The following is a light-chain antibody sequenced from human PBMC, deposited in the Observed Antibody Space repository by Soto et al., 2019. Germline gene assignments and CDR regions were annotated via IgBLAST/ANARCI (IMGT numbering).Light chain of an antibody. CDR2: AAS. Sequence: DIQMTQSPSSLSASVGDRVTITCRASESISNNLNWYQHKPGRAPNLLIYAASSLQSGVPSRFSGSGSGTDFTLTISSLQPEDFAIYYCQQSFQTPLTFGGGTKVEIK. CDR3: QQSFQTPLT. V-gene: IGKV1-39*01. CDR1: ESISNN. J-gene: IGKJ4*01.